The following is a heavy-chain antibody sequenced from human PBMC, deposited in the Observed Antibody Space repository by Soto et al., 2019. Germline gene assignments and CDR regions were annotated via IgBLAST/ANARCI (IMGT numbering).Heavy chain of an antibody. J-gene: IGHJ5*02. V-gene: IGHV4-61*01. CDR2: IYYSGST. Sequence: SETLSLTCAVSCYSISSGYYWGWIRQPPGKGLEWIGYIYYSGSTNYNPSLKSRVTISVDTSKNQFSLKLSSVTAADTAVYYCARAGHSSGWYMDWFDPWGQGTLVTVSS. D-gene: IGHD6-19*01. CDR3: ARAGHSSGWYMDWFDP. CDR1: CYSISSGYY.